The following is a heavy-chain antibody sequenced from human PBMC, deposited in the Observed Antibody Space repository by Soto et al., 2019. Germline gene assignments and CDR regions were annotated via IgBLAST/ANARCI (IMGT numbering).Heavy chain of an antibody. J-gene: IGHJ6*02. CDR1: GGTFSSYA. V-gene: IGHV1-69*01. CDR3: ASGIAVAGSYYYYYGMDV. CDR2: IIPIFGTA. D-gene: IGHD6-19*01. Sequence: QVQLVQSGAEVKKPGSSVKVSCKASGGTFSSYAISWVRQAPGQGLEWMGGIIPIFGTANYAQKFQGRVTITADEATSAAYMELSSLRSGDTAVYYCASGIAVAGSYYYYYGMDVWGQGTTVTVSS.